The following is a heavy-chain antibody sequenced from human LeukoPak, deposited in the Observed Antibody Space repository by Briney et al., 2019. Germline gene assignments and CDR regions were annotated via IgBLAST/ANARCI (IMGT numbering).Heavy chain of an antibody. CDR1: GFTFSSYA. Sequence: GGSLRLSCAASGFTFSSYAMHWVRQAPGKGLEWVAVISYDGSNKYYADSVKGRFTISRDNSKNTLYLQMNSLRAEDTAVYYCARMLTYYDFWSGYYPFDYWGQGTLVTVSS. J-gene: IGHJ4*02. CDR3: ARMLTYYDFWSGYYPFDY. D-gene: IGHD3-3*01. CDR2: ISYDGSNK. V-gene: IGHV3-30-3*01.